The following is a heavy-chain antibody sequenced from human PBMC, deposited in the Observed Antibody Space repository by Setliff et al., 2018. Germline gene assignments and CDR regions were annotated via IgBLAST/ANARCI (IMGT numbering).Heavy chain of an antibody. V-gene: IGHV1-69*05. Sequence: SVKVSCKASGGTFSNYGVSWGRQAPGQGLEWMGGTIPLFGTTDYAQKFHGRVTIITDESTSTAYMELSSLTSDDTAVYYCAREGVDTRSSTDYRYYMDVWGQGTTVTVSS. CDR1: GGTFSNYG. CDR3: AREGVDTRSSTDYRYYMDV. D-gene: IGHD5-18*01. J-gene: IGHJ6*03. CDR2: TIPLFGTT.